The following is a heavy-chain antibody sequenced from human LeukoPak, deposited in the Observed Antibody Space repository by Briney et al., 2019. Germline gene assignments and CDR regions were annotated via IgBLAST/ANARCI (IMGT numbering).Heavy chain of an antibody. Sequence: GGSLRLSCAASGFTFSSYGMHWVRQAPGKGLEWVAVISYEGSNKYYADSVKGRFTISRDNSKNTLYLQMNSLRAEDTAVYYCAKKKGAAYYYDSSGSPGEYFQHWGQGTLVTVSS. V-gene: IGHV3-30*18. CDR3: AKKKGAAYYYDSSGSPGEYFQH. D-gene: IGHD3-22*01. J-gene: IGHJ1*01. CDR1: GFTFSSYG. CDR2: ISYEGSNK.